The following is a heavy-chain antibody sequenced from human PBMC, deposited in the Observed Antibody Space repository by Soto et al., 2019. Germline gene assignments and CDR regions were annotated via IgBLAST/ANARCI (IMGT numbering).Heavy chain of an antibody. V-gene: IGHV1-2*02. CDR1: GYIFTGYY. Sequence: ASVKVSCKASGYIFTGYYIQWVRQAPGQGLEWMGWINPHSGGTDFAQKFQGRVIMTRDASISTAYMELSRLRSDDTAVYYCAVAGFDFWSGYYTGDYYNYGMDVWGQGTTVTVSS. CDR2: INPHSGGT. J-gene: IGHJ6*02. CDR3: AVAGFDFWSGYYTGDYYNYGMDV. D-gene: IGHD3-3*01.